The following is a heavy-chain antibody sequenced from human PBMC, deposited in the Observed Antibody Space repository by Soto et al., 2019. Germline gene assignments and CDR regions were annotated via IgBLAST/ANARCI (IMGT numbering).Heavy chain of an antibody. CDR3: AREPLPYCSGGSCYSEGGFDYYYYGMDV. Sequence: GGSLRLSCAASGFTFSSYSMNWVRQAPGKGLEWVSYISSSSSTIYYADSVKGRFTISRDNAKNSLYLQMNSLRDEDTAVYYCAREPLPYCSGGSCYSEGGFDYYYYGMDVWGQGTTVTVSS. D-gene: IGHD2-15*01. J-gene: IGHJ6*02. CDR2: ISSSSSTI. CDR1: GFTFSSYS. V-gene: IGHV3-48*02.